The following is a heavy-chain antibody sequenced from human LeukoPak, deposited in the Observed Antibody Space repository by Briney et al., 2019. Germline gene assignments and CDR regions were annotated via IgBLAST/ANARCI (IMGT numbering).Heavy chain of an antibody. CDR1: GYSFTSYW. CDR3: ARQVSGYSGYDHAFDI. V-gene: IGHV5-51*01. CDR2: IYPGDSDT. Sequence: GESLKISCKGSGYSFTSYWIGWVRQMPGKGLEWMGIIYPGDSDTRYSPSFQGQVTISADKSISTAYLQWSSLKASDTAMYYCARQVSGYSGYDHAFDIWGQGTMVTASS. D-gene: IGHD5-12*01. J-gene: IGHJ3*02.